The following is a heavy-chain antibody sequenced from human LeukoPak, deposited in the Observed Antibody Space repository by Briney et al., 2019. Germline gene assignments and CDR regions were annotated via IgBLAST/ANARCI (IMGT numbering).Heavy chain of an antibody. J-gene: IGHJ4*02. CDR2: IYYSGST. CDR1: GGSFSGYY. D-gene: IGHD2-2*01. Sequence: SETLSLTCAVYGGSFSGYYWSWIRQPPGKGLEWIGSIYYSGSTYYNPSLKSRVTISVDTSKNQFSLKLSSVTAADTAVYYCARHIVVVPAAPWDYWGQGTLVTVSS. CDR3: ARHIVVVPAAPWDY. V-gene: IGHV4-34*01.